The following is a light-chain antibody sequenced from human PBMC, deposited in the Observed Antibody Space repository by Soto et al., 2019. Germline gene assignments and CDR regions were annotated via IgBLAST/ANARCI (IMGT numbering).Light chain of an antibody. Sequence: DIQMTQSPSSLSASVGDRVTITCRASQNIGNYLHWYQHQPGKAPKLLIYAVSSLQTGVPSRFSGSGSWTDFTLTTISMQPEDFATFYCQQSYTGPTWTFGQGTKVEIK. CDR2: AVS. J-gene: IGKJ1*01. CDR3: QQSYTGPTWT. V-gene: IGKV1-39*01. CDR1: QNIGNY.